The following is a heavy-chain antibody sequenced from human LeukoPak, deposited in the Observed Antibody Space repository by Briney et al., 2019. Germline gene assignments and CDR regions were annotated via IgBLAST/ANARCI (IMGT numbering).Heavy chain of an antibody. CDR3: AKDTPPMYFYYGMDV. Sequence: GGSLRLSCAASGFTFRSYAMSWVRQAPGKGLEWVSAISGSGGSTYYAVSVKCRFTISRDNSKNTLYLQMNSLRAEDTAVYYCAKDTPPMYFYYGMDVWGQGTTVTVSS. CDR1: GFTFRSYA. J-gene: IGHJ6*02. CDR2: ISGSGGST. V-gene: IGHV3-23*01.